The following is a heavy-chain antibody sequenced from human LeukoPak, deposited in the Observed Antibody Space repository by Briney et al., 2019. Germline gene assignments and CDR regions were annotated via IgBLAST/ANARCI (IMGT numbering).Heavy chain of an antibody. CDR1: GGSISSSSYH. CDR3: ARRHDGEFDY. D-gene: IGHD3-10*01. CDR2: LYYSGST. Sequence: PSETPSLTCTVSGGSISSSSYHWGWIRLPPGKGLEWIGNLYYSGSTYYNPSLKSRVTISVDRSKNQFSLKLNSVTAADTAVYYCARRHDGEFDYWGQGTLVTVSS. J-gene: IGHJ4*02. V-gene: IGHV4-39*01.